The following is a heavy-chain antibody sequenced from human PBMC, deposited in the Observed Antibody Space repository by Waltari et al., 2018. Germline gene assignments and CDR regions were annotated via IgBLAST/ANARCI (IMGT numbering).Heavy chain of an antibody. J-gene: IGHJ4*02. CDR3: VRDAIYGRRSFDS. CDR2: INQDGSET. CDR1: GFTFNGSW. Sequence: EVQLEESGGGLVQPGGSRRLSCAASGFTFNGSWMDWVRQAPGKGLEWVAIINQDGSETHYVESVKGRFTISRDNAKNALYLQVNSLRVEDTAIYYCVRDAIYGRRSFDSWGQGTPVTVSS. D-gene: IGHD2-15*01. V-gene: IGHV3-7*03.